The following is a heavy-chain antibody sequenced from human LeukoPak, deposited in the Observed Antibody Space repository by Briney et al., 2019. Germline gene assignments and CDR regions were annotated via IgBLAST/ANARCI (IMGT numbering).Heavy chain of an antibody. Sequence: SETLSLTCTVSGGSISSSSSYWGWIRQPPGKGLEWIATIYYGGSTYSNPSLKSRVTISVDTSKNQFSLRLSFVTAADTALYYCARNAILGVAPSIGDVSVSAFDIWGQGTMVTVSS. CDR3: ARNAILGVAPSIGDVSVSAFDI. J-gene: IGHJ3*02. CDR1: GGSISSSSSY. V-gene: IGHV4-39*07. CDR2: IYYGGST. D-gene: IGHD3-3*01.